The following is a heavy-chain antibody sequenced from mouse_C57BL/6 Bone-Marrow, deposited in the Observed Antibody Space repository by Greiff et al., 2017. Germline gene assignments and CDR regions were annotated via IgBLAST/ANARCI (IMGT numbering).Heavy chain of an antibody. CDR3: DRGGYCFDY. Sequence: QVQLKQPGAELVMPGASVKLSCKASGYTFTSYWMHWVKQRPGQGLEWIGEIDPSDSYTNYNQKVKGKSTLTVDKSSSTTYLQLSSLTSEDTAVYYSDRGGYCFDYWGQGTTLTVSS. D-gene: IGHD1-1*02. J-gene: IGHJ2*01. V-gene: IGHV1-69*01. CDR2: IDPSDSYT. CDR1: GYTFTSYW.